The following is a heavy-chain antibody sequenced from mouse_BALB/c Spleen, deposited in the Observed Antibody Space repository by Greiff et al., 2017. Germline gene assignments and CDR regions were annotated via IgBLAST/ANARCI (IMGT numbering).Heavy chain of an antibody. CDR1: GYTFTDYA. V-gene: IGHV1S137*01. CDR3: ARGITTVVATRYYFDY. D-gene: IGHD1-1*01. Sequence: QVQLQQSGAELVRPGVSVKISCKGSGYTFTDYAMHWVKQSHAKSLEWIGVISTYYGDASYNQKFKGKATMTVDKSSSTAYMELARLTSEDSAIYYCARGITTVVATRYYFDYWGQGTTLTVSS. CDR2: ISTYYGDA. J-gene: IGHJ2*01.